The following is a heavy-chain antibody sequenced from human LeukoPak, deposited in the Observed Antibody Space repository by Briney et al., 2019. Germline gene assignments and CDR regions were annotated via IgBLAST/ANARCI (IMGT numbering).Heavy chain of an antibody. CDR3: ARGGGLDV. Sequence: GGSLRLSCAASGFTFSSCAMHWVRQAPGKGPEWVAVISYDGSNKYYADSVKGRFTISRDNSKNTLYLQMNSLRAEDTAVYYCARGGGLDVWGQGATVTVSS. J-gene: IGHJ6*02. V-gene: IGHV3-30-3*01. CDR1: GFTFSSCA. CDR2: ISYDGSNK. D-gene: IGHD3-16*01.